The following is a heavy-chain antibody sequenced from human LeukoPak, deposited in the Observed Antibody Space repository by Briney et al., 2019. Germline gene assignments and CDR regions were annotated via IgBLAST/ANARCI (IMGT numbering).Heavy chain of an antibody. CDR2: INPNSGGT. D-gene: IGHD6-19*01. J-gene: IGHJ4*02. CDR3: ARVPVGVAGRDY. CDR1: GYTFTGYY. Sequence: ASVKVSCKASGYTFTGYYMHWVRQAPGQGLEWMGWINPNSGGTNYAQKFQGRVTMTRDTSISTAYMELSRLRSDDTAVYYCARVPVGVAGRDYWGQGTLVTVSS. V-gene: IGHV1-2*02.